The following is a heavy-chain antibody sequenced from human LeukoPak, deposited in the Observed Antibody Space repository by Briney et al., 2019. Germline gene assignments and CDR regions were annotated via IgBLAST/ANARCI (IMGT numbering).Heavy chain of an antibody. CDR1: GYTFTGYY. V-gene: IGHV1-2*02. CDR2: INPNSCGT. CDR3: ARDSSLAAAGD. D-gene: IGHD6-13*01. J-gene: IGHJ4*02. Sequence: ASVKVSCKASGYTFTGYYMHWVRQAPGQGLECMGWINPNSCGTNYAQKFQGRVTMTRHTSLSTAYMELSSLRSDGPAVYYCARDSSLAAAGDWGQGTLVTVSS.